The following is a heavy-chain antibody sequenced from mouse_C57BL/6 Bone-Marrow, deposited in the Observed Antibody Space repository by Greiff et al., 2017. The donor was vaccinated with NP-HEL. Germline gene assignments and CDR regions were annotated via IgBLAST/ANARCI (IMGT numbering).Heavy chain of an antibody. J-gene: IGHJ1*03. D-gene: IGHD1-1*01. CDR2: ISSGSSTI. Sequence: EVQRVESGGGLVKPGGSLKLPCAASGFTFSDYGMHWVRQAPEKGLEWVAYISSGSSTIYYADTVKGRFTISRDNAKNTLFLQMTSLRSEDTAMYYCARTPFTTVVGYWYFDVWGTGTTVTVSS. V-gene: IGHV5-17*01. CDR3: ARTPFTTVVGYWYFDV. CDR1: GFTFSDYG.